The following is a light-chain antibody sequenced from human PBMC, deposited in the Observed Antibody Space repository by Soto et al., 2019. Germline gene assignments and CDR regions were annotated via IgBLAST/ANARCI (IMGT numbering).Light chain of an antibody. CDR1: QSVSSSY. CDR3: QQYDDYPLT. V-gene: IGKV3-20*01. J-gene: IGKJ4*01. Sequence: EIVLTQSPGTLSLSPGERATLSCRASQSVSSSYLAWYQQKPGQAPRLLIYGASSRATGIPDRFSGSGSGTDFTLTISSLQPEDFGTYYCQQYDDYPLTFGGGTRVEIK. CDR2: GAS.